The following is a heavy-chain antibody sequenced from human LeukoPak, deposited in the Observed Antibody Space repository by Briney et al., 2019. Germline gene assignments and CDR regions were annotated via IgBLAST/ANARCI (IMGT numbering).Heavy chain of an antibody. CDR2: INSNNGNT. J-gene: IGHJ4*02. D-gene: IGHD3-16*02. CDR1: GYTFTNYD. CDR3: ATGSVRGPQHGKEVYYFDY. Sequence: ASVKISCKASGYTFTNYDINWVRQATGQGLEWMGWINSNNGNTGYAQKFQDRVTMTRDTSISTVYMELSSLRSEDTAVYYCATGSVRGPQHGKEVYYFDYWGQGTLVTVSS. V-gene: IGHV1-8*01.